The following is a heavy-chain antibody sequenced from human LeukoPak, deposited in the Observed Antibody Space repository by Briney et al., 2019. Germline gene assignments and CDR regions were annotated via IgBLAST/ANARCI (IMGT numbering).Heavy chain of an antibody. CDR3: AREDQLLSHDY. J-gene: IGHJ4*02. Sequence: RGSLRLSCAASGFTFSSYWMHWVRQAPGKGLVWVSRINSDGSSTSYADSVKGRFTISRDNAKNTLYLQMNSLRAEDTAVYYCAREDQLLSHDYWGQGTLVTVSS. D-gene: IGHD2-2*01. V-gene: IGHV3-74*01. CDR2: INSDGSST. CDR1: GFTFSSYW.